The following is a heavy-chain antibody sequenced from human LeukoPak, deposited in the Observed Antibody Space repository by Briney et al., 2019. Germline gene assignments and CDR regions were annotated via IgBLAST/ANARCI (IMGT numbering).Heavy chain of an antibody. Sequence: PSQTLSLTCTVSGCSISSGSYYWSWIRRPAGKGLEWIGRIYTSGSTNYNPSLKSRVTISLDTSKNQFSLKLSSVTASDTAVYYCARGPYIYNDGMDVWGQGTTVTVSS. D-gene: IGHD1-14*01. J-gene: IGHJ6*02. CDR2: IYTSGST. CDR3: ARGPYIYNDGMDV. V-gene: IGHV4-61*02. CDR1: GCSISSGSYY.